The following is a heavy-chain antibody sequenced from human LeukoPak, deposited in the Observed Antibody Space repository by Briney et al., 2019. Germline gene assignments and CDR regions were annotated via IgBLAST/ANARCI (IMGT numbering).Heavy chain of an antibody. CDR2: INTDGSST. J-gene: IGHJ6*03. D-gene: IGHD2-2*01. V-gene: IGHV3-74*01. CDR1: GFTFSSYW. Sequence: GSLRLSCAASGFTFSSYWMHWVRQAPGKGLVWVSRINTDGSSTSYADSVKGRFTISRDNAKNTLYLQMNSLRAEDTAVYYCARASGYCSSTSCYLYYYMDVWGKGTTVTVSS. CDR3: ARASGYCSSTSCYLYYYMDV.